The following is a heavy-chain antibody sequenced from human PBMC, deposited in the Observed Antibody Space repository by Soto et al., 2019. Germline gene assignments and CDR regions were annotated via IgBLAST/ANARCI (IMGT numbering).Heavy chain of an antibody. J-gene: IGHJ4*02. Sequence: GGSLRLSCAASGFTFSAYGMHWVRQAPGKGLEWVAFVSSDGGTEYYTDSVKGRFAISRDNSKNTLFLQMHSLGPEDTAVYYCAKDWGILVFGVLIPIPDYWGQGTLVTVSS. CDR3: AKDWGILVFGVLIPIPDY. V-gene: IGHV3-30*18. CDR2: VSSDGGTE. D-gene: IGHD3-3*01. CDR1: GFTFSAYG.